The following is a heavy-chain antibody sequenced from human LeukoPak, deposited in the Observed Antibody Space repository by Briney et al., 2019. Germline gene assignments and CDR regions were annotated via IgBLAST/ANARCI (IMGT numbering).Heavy chain of an antibody. V-gene: IGHV3-74*01. D-gene: IGHD3-3*01. CDR2: INSDGSIT. Sequence: GGSLRLSCAASGFSFSSYWMHWVRQAPGKGLVWVSRINSDGSITNYADSVKGRFTISRDNSKNTLYLQMNSLRAEDTAVYYCAKDDYDFWSGSGMDVWGQGTTVTVSS. CDR3: AKDDYDFWSGSGMDV. CDR1: GFSFSSYW. J-gene: IGHJ6*02.